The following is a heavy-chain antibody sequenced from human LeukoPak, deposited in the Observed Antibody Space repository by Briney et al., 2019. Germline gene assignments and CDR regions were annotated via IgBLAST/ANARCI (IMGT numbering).Heavy chain of an antibody. Sequence: GASVKVSCKASGYTFTGYYMFWVRQAPGQGLEWMGWINPNTGVTKYAQNFQGRVTLTRDTSIRTTFMELSSLRSDDTAFYYCARDERFCNGDNHYPDLGYWGQGTLVTVSS. CDR3: ARDERFCNGDNHYPDLGY. CDR2: INPNTGVT. V-gene: IGHV1-2*02. CDR1: GYTFTGYY. D-gene: IGHD2-15*01. J-gene: IGHJ4*02.